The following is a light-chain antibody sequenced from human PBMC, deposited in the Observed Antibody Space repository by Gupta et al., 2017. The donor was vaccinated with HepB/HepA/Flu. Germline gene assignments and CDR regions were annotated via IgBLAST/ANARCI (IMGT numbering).Light chain of an antibody. V-gene: IGLV1-40*01. Sequence: QSVLTQPPSVSGAPGQRVTIPCTGSSSNIGAGYDVHWYQQLPGTAPKLLIYGNSNRPSGVPDRFSGSKSGTSASLAITGLQAEDEADYYCQSYDSSRSGYVVFGGGTKLTVL. CDR3: QSYDSSRSGYVV. J-gene: IGLJ2*01. CDR1: SSNIGAGYD. CDR2: GNS.